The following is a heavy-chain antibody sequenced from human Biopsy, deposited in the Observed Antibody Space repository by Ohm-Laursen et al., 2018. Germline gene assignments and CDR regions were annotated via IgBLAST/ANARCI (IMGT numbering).Heavy chain of an antibody. CDR2: SSAYNGKT. D-gene: IGHD3-3*01. CDR1: GYTFSMYA. Sequence: GASVKVSCKASGYTFSMYAIIWVRQAPGQGLEWMGWSSAYNGKTNYAQKFQGRVTITADTSTSTAYMELSSLRSDDTAVYYCARGPGKLWSGYYTWGQGSLVSVSS. J-gene: IGHJ5*02. CDR3: ARGPGKLWSGYYT. V-gene: IGHV1-18*01.